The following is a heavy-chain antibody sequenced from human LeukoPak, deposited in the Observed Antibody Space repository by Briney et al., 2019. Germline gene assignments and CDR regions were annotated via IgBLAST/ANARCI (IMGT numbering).Heavy chain of an antibody. D-gene: IGHD6-13*01. CDR3: AKAPYSSSWYRPPYFDY. Sequence: PGGSLRLSCAASGFTFSSYAMSWVRQAPGKGLEWVSAISGSGGSTYYADSVKGRFTISRDNSKNTLYLQMNSLRAEDTAVYYCAKAPYSSSWYRPPYFDYWGQGTLVIVSS. V-gene: IGHV3-23*01. CDR1: GFTFSSYA. CDR2: ISGSGGST. J-gene: IGHJ4*02.